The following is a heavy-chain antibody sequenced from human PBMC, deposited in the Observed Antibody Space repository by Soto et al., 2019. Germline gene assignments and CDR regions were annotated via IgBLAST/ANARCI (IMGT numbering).Heavy chain of an antibody. V-gene: IGHV3-30-3*01. D-gene: IGHD6-19*01. J-gene: IGHJ3*02. Sequence: QVQLVESGGGVVQPGRSLRLSCAASGFTFSSYAMHWVRQAPGKGLEWVAVISYDGINKYYADSVKGRFTISRDNSKNTLYLQMNSLRAEDTAVYYCARDSGLGEPGIAVAFGAFDIWGQGTMVTVSS. CDR1: GFTFSSYA. CDR3: ARDSGLGEPGIAVAFGAFDI. CDR2: ISYDGINK.